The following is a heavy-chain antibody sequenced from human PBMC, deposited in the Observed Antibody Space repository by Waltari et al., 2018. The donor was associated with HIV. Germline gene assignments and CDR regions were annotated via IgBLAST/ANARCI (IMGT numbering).Heavy chain of an antibody. D-gene: IGHD3-16*02. CDR3: ARLGYDYVWGSYRSDAFDI. CDR1: GGSISSSSYY. V-gene: IGHV4-39*01. CDR2: IYYSGST. J-gene: IGHJ3*02. Sequence: QLQLQESGPGLVKPSETLSLTCTVSGGSISSSSYYWGWIHQPPGKGLEWIGSIYYSGSTYYNQSLKIRVPISVDTSKNQFSLKLSSVTAADTAVYYCARLGYDYVWGSYRSDAFDIWGQGTMVTVSS.